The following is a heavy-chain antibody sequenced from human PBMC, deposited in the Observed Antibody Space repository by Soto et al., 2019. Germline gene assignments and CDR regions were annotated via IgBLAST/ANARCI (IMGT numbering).Heavy chain of an antibody. J-gene: IGHJ6*02. CDR3: ARDSWLSEDIAYGMDV. CDR1: GGSISSGGYY. CDR2: IYYSGST. Sequence: QVQLQESGPGLVKPSQTLSLTCTVSGGSISSGGYYWSWIRQHPGKGLEWIGYIYYSGSTYYNPSLKSRVTISVDTSKNQFSLKLSSVTAADTAVYYCARDSWLSEDIAYGMDVWGQGTTVTVSS. D-gene: IGHD3-22*01. V-gene: IGHV4-31*03.